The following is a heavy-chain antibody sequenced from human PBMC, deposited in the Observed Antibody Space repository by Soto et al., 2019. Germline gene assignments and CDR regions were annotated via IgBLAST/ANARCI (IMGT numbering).Heavy chain of an antibody. V-gene: IGHV3-53*01. D-gene: IGHD6-13*01. CDR3: AKASGSSWPYYFDS. J-gene: IGHJ4*02. CDR1: GFTVSSKY. CDR2: MTYGGNT. Sequence: PGGSLRLSCAASGFTVSSKYMTWVRQAPGKGLEWVSAMTYGGNTYYPDSVKGRFTISRDNSENTLFLQMNSLRAEDTAVYYCAKASGSSWPYYFDSWGQGTLVTVSS.